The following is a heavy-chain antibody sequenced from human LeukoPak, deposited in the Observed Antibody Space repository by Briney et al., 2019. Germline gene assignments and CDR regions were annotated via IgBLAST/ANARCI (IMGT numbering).Heavy chain of an antibody. V-gene: IGHV1-2*02. CDR1: GYTFTGYY. CDR3: ASGRWLQLPFY. CDR2: INANSGGT. J-gene: IGHJ4*02. Sequence: ASVKVSCKASGYTFTGYYIHWVRQAPGQGLEWMGWINANSGGTNYAQRFQGRVTVTRDTSISTAYMELSSLRSDDTAVYYCASGRWLQLPFYWGQGTLVTVSS. D-gene: IGHD5-24*01.